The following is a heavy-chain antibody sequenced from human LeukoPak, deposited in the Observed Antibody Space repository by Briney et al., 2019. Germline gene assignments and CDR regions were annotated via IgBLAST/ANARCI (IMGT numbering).Heavy chain of an antibody. CDR2: ISAYNANT. V-gene: IGHV1-18*01. Sequence: GASVKVSCKASGYTFSSYGISWVRQAPGQGLEWMGWISAYNANTNYTQKLQGRVTMTTDTSTSTAYMELRSLRSDDTAVYYCARPTVAGRRDWFDPWGQGTLVTVSS. CDR1: GYTFSSYG. CDR3: ARPTVAGRRDWFDP. J-gene: IGHJ5*02. D-gene: IGHD6-19*01.